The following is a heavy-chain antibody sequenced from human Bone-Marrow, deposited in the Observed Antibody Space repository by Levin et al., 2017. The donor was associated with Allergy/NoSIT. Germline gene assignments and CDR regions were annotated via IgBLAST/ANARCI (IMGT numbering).Heavy chain of an antibody. V-gene: IGHV3-20*04. CDR2: INWNGAST. Sequence: GGSLRLSCVASGFTFGDYGMTWVRQAPGKGLDWVSGINWNGASTGYADSVRGRFTVSRDNAKNSLSLQMNSLRAEDTALHYCARVSRINRNYLYRYAVDVWGQGTTITV. CDR3: ARVSRINRNYLYRYAVDV. D-gene: IGHD1-7*01. CDR1: GFTFGDYG. J-gene: IGHJ6*02.